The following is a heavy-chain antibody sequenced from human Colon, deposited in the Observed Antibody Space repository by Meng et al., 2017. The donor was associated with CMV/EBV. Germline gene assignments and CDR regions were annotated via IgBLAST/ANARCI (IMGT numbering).Heavy chain of an antibody. CDR1: GYSFTGYY. J-gene: IGHJ1*01. CDR3: ASHSSYVWGSHH. Sequence: VQLVRCGGEVGMRGASGKVSCKASGYSFTGYYIHWVRQAPGQGLEWMGWMEPTTGRTDYAQKFQGTVTMTRDTSISTAYLELSRLTSDDTAVYYCASHSSYVWGSHHWGQGTLVTVSS. V-gene: IGHV1-2*02. CDR2: MEPTTGRT. D-gene: IGHD3-16*01.